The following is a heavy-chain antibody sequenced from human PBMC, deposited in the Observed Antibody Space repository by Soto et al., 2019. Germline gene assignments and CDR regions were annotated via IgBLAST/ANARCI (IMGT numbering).Heavy chain of an antibody. CDR1: GGTFSSYA. CDR2: IIPLFNIT. Sequence: QVQLVQSGAEVKKPGSSVKVSCKASGGTFSSYAISWVRQAPGQGLEWMGGIIPLFNITNYAQKFQGRVTITADEFTAYIDLSSLKSEDTAIYYCARGVWDCNGGSCSGWFDPWGLGTLVTVSS. D-gene: IGHD2-15*01. J-gene: IGHJ5*02. CDR3: ARGVWDCNGGSCSGWFDP. V-gene: IGHV1-69*01.